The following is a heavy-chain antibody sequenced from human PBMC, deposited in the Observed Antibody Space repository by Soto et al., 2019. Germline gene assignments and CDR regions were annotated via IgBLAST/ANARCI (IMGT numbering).Heavy chain of an antibody. V-gene: IGHV3-33*01. Sequence: GGSLRLSCAASGFTFSSYGMHWVRQAPGKGLEWVAVIWYDGSNKYYADSVKGRFTISRDNSKNTLYLQMNSLRAEDTAVYYCARPAAAGTYFDYWGQGTLVTVSS. CDR1: GFTFSSYG. J-gene: IGHJ4*02. CDR3: ARPAAAGTYFDY. CDR2: IWYDGSNK. D-gene: IGHD6-13*01.